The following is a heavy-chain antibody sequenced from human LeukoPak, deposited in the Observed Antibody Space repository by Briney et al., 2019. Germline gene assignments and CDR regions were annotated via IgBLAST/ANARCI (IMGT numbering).Heavy chain of an antibody. CDR1: GFTFSSYA. Sequence: GGSLRLSCAASGFTFSSYAMSWVRQAPGKGLEWVSVISGSGGSTYYADSVKGRFTISRDNAENSLYLQMNSLRAEDTAVYYCARIGVDAFDIWGQGTMVTVSS. D-gene: IGHD2/OR15-2a*01. CDR3: ARIGVDAFDI. J-gene: IGHJ3*02. V-gene: IGHV3-23*01. CDR2: ISGSGGST.